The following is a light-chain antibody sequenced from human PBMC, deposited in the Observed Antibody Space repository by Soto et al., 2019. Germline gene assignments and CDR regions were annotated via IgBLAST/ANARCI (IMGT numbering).Light chain of an antibody. CDR3: QQYNTYSRT. CDR2: KAS. Sequence: DIQMTQSPSALSASVGDRITITCRASQNIDNWLAWYQQKPGKGPKLLIYKASTLEGGVPSRFSGSGFGTEFTLTISSLQPDDFATYYCQQYNTYSRTFGQGTKVEI. J-gene: IGKJ1*01. CDR1: QNIDNW. V-gene: IGKV1-5*03.